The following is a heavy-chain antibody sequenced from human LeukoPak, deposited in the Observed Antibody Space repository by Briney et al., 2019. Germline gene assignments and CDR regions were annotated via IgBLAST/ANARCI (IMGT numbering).Heavy chain of an antibody. CDR1: GFTFSSYA. CDR2: ISGSGGST. V-gene: IGHV3-23*01. Sequence: PGGSMRLSCAASGFTFSSYAMSWVRQAPGKGLEWVSAISGSGGSTYYADSVKGRFTISRDNSKNTLYLQMNSLRAEDTAVYYCAKDAKLRYFDWLSRTHFDYWGQGTLVTVSS. CDR3: AKDAKLRYFDWLSRTHFDY. J-gene: IGHJ4*02. D-gene: IGHD3-9*01.